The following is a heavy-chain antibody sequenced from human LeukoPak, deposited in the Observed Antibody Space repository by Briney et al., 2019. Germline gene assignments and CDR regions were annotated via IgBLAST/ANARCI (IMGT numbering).Heavy chain of an antibody. Sequence: ASVKVSCKASGYTFTGYYMHWVRQAPGQGLEWMGWINPNSGGTNYAQKFQGRVTMTRDTSISTAYMELSRLRSDDTAVYYCARVYDYGDYGLIGRYDNWGQGTLVTVSS. D-gene: IGHD4-17*01. J-gene: IGHJ4*02. V-gene: IGHV1-2*02. CDR3: ARVYDYGDYGLIGRYDN. CDR1: GYTFTGYY. CDR2: INPNSGGT.